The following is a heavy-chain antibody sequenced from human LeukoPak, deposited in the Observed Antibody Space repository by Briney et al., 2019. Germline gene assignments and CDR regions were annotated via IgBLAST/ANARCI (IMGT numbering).Heavy chain of an antibody. Sequence: GGSLRLSCAASGFTFSSYAMHRVRQAPGKGLEWVAVISYDGSNKYYADSVKGRFTISRDNSKNTLYLQMNSLRAEDTAVYYCARDFSGYYRHHFDYWGQGTLVTVSS. J-gene: IGHJ4*02. CDR1: GFTFSSYA. V-gene: IGHV3-30-3*01. CDR3: ARDFSGYYRHHFDY. D-gene: IGHD3-22*01. CDR2: ISYDGSNK.